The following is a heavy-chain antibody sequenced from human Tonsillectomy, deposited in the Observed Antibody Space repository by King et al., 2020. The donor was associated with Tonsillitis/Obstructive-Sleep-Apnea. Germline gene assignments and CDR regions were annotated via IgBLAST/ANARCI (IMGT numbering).Heavy chain of an antibody. CDR3: ARHVSYSSGYYSPFDY. Sequence: VQLVESGAEVKKPGESLKISCKGSGHSFTSYWIGWVRQMPGKGLEWMGFIYPGDSDTRYRPSVQSQVTISADKSITTAYLQWSSLRASDTAMYYCARHVSYSSGYYSPFDYWGQGTLVTVSS. CDR1: GHSFTSYW. V-gene: IGHV5-51*01. CDR2: IYPGDSDT. D-gene: IGHD3-22*01. J-gene: IGHJ4*02.